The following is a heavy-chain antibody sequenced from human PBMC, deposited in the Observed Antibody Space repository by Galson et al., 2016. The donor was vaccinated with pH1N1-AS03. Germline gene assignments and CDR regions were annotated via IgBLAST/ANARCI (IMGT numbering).Heavy chain of an antibody. V-gene: IGHV3-21*01. Sequence: SLRLSCAASGFTFTSYSMNWVRQAPGVELEWVSSISSSSDYTHYADSVKGRFTISRDNAKNSLHLQMNSLRAEDTAVYYCVRDLGTVTVNWFDPWGQGTLVTVSS. CDR1: GFTFTSYS. J-gene: IGHJ5*02. CDR2: ISSSSDYT. D-gene: IGHD4-17*01. CDR3: VRDLGTVTVNWFDP.